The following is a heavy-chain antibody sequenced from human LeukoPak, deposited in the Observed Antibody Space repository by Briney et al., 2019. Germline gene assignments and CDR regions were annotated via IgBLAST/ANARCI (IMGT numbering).Heavy chain of an antibody. CDR3: ARWMTTVLTPDY. CDR1: GYTFNIYY. Sequence: ASVTVSFTSSGYTFNIYYLNWVWEGPGQGRGWMGYINPNSRLTNYPQKFQRRVPMTSHTSISPAYMQLSSLRSDDTAVYYCARWMTTVLTPDYWGQGTLLTVSS. CDR2: INPNSRLT. D-gene: IGHD4-17*01. J-gene: IGHJ4*02. V-gene: IGHV1-2*02.